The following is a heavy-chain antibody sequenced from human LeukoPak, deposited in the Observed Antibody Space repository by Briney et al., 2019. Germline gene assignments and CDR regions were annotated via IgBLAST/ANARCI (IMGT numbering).Heavy chain of an antibody. Sequence: SETLSLTCAVYGGSFSGYYWSWIRQPPGKGLEWIGEINHSGGTNYNPSLKSRVTISVDTSKNQFSLKLSSVTAADTAVYYCASARSSLYYFDYWGQGTLVTVSS. V-gene: IGHV4-34*01. CDR2: INHSGGT. CDR3: ASARSSLYYFDY. CDR1: GGSFSGYY. D-gene: IGHD6-6*01. J-gene: IGHJ4*02.